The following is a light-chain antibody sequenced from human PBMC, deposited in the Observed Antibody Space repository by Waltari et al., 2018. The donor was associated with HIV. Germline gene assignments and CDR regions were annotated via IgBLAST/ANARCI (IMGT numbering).Light chain of an antibody. CDR2: WAS. CDR3: QQYYSTPPYT. CDR1: QCVLYSSNNKNY. J-gene: IGKJ2*01. Sequence: DIVMTQSPDSLAVSLGEWAPINCKSSQCVLYSSNNKNYLAWYQQKPGQPPKLLIYWASTRESGVPDRFSGSGSGTDFTLTISSLQAEDVAVYYCQQYYSTPPYTFGQGTKLEIK. V-gene: IGKV4-1*01.